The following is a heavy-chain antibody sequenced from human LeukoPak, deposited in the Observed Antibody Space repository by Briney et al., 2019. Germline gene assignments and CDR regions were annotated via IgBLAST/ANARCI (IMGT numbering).Heavy chain of an antibody. J-gene: IGHJ4*02. CDR2: ISSSSSYI. Sequence: GGSLRLSCAASGFTFSSYSMNWVRQAPGKGLEWVSSISSSSSYIYYADSVKGRFTISRDNAKNSLYLQMNSLRAEDTALYFCAKDLTYGSQGGSDSWGQGTLVTVSS. V-gene: IGHV3-21*01. D-gene: IGHD3-10*01. CDR3: AKDLTYGSQGGSDS. CDR1: GFTFSSYS.